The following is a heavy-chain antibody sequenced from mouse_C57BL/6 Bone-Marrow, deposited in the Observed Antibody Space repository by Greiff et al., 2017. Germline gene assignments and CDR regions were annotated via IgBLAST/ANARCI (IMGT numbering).Heavy chain of an antibody. CDR3: ARSGDYGSSISYWYFDV. CDR2: IDPSDSYT. D-gene: IGHD1-1*01. CDR1: GYTFTSYW. V-gene: IGHV1-50*01. J-gene: IGHJ1*03. Sequence: VQLQQPGAELVKPGASVKLSCKASGYTFTSYWMQWVKQRPGQGLEWIGVIDPSDSYTNYNQKFKGKAILTVDTSASTAYMQLSSLTSEDSAVYYCARSGDYGSSISYWYFDVWGTGTTVTVSS.